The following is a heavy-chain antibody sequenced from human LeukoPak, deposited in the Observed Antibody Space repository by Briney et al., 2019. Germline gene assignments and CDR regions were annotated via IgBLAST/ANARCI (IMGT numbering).Heavy chain of an antibody. D-gene: IGHD3-16*01. CDR2: ISSSGSTI. CDR1: GFTFSSYE. V-gene: IGHV3-48*03. CDR3: ARPREHYDYVYHMDV. J-gene: IGHJ6*03. Sequence: GGSLRLSCAASGFTFSSYEMNWVRQAPGKGLEWVSYISSSGSTIYYAESAKGRSTISRDNSKNTLYLQMNSLRDEDTAVYYCARPREHYDYVYHMDVWGKGTTVTISS.